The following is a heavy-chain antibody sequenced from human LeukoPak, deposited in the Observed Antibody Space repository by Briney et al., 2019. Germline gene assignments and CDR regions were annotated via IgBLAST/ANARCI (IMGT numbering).Heavy chain of an antibody. CDR1: GYTFISYY. Sequence: ASVKVSCKASGYTFISYYIHWVRQAPGQGLEWMGMINPSGGSTRFAQKFQGRVTMTRDMSTSTVYMDLSSLTSEDTAVFYCARKWQLHLGYWGQGTLVIVSS. D-gene: IGHD1-26*01. J-gene: IGHJ4*02. V-gene: IGHV1-46*01. CDR3: ARKWQLHLGY. CDR2: INPSGGST.